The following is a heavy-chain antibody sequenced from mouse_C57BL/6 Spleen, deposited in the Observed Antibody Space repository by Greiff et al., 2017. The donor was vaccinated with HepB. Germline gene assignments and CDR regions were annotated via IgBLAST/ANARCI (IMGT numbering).Heavy chain of an antibody. J-gene: IGHJ3*01. CDR1: GFTFSSYA. V-gene: IGHV5-4*03. Sequence: EVKLVESGGGLVKPGGSLKLSCAASGFTFSSYAMSWVRQTPEKRLEWVATISDGGSYTYYPDNVKGRFTISRDNAKNNLYLQMSHLKAEDTAMYYCARERGDYGSSSAWFAYWGQGTLVTVSA. CDR3: ARERGDYGSSSAWFAY. D-gene: IGHD1-1*01. CDR2: ISDGGSYT.